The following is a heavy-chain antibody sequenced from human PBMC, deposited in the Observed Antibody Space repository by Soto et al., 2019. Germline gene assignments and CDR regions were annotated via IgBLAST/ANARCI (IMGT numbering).Heavy chain of an antibody. J-gene: IGHJ3*02. CDR3: ARDVGYYGSGSYYNNDAFDI. V-gene: IGHV1-2*04. CDR2: INPNSGGI. CDR1: GYTFTGYY. D-gene: IGHD3-10*01. Sequence: SVKVSCKASGYTFTGYYMHWVRQAPGQGLEWMGWINPNSGGINYAQKFQGWVTMTRDTSISTAYMELSRLRSDDTAVYYCARDVGYYGSGSYYNNDAFDIWGQGTMVTVSS.